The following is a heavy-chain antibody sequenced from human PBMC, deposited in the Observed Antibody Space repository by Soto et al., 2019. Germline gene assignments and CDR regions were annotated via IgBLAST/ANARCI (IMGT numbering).Heavy chain of an antibody. Sequence: SETLSLTCTVSGGCISRREYYWGWMRQPPEKGLEWIGSFYFGGTTYYNPSLRSRVSISEDTSRNQFSVTLNSVTAADTAVYYCTTSTTSGAVTPDYWGQGALVTVSS. CDR1: GGCISRREYY. CDR3: TTSTTSGAVTPDY. CDR2: FYFGGTT. V-gene: IGHV4-39*01. D-gene: IGHD4-17*01. J-gene: IGHJ4*02.